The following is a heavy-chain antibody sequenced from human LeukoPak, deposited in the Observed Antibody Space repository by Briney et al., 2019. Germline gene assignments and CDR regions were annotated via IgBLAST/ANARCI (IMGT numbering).Heavy chain of an antibody. CDR2: IYHSGST. V-gene: IGHV4-30-2*01. CDR1: GGSISSGGYS. CDR3: ARDSRYCSSTSCYFL. D-gene: IGHD2-2*01. Sequence: SETLSLTCAVSGGSISSGGYSWSWIRQPPGKGLEWIGYIYHSGSTYYNPSLKSRVTISVDRSKNQFSLKLSSVTAADTAVYYCARDSRYCSSTSCYFLWGRGTLVTVSS. J-gene: IGHJ2*01.